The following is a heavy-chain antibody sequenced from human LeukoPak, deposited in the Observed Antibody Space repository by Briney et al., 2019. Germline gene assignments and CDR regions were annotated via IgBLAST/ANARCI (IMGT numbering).Heavy chain of an antibody. J-gene: IGHJ5*02. CDR1: GFTFSSYT. D-gene: IGHD2-2*01. Sequence: QSGGSLRLSCAASGFTFSSYTMHWVRQAPDKGLEWVAVISYDGSNKYYADSVKGRFTISRDNSKNTLYLQMNSLRAEDTAVYYCVRPVVPAANWFDPWGQGTLVTVSS. V-gene: IGHV3-30-3*01. CDR3: VRPVVPAANWFDP. CDR2: ISYDGSNK.